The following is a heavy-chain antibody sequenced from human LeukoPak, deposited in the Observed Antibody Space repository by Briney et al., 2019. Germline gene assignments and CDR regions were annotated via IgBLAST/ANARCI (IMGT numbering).Heavy chain of an antibody. CDR2: MNPNSGNT. CDR3: ARRRSGSSGPPSDH. Sequence: ASVKVSCKASGYTFTSYDINWVRQATGQGLEWMGWMNPNSGNTGYAQKFQGRVNMTRNTSISTAYMELSSLESEDTAVYYCARRRSGSSGPPSDHWGQGTLVTASS. CDR1: GYTFTSYD. D-gene: IGHD6-6*01. J-gene: IGHJ4*02. V-gene: IGHV1-8*01.